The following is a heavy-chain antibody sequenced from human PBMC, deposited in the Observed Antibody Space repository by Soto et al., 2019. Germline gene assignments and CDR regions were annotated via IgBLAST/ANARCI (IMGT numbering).Heavy chain of an antibody. CDR3: ARDGRVVVVVAATHQAGWFDP. V-gene: IGHV1-69*01. D-gene: IGHD2-15*01. Sequence: QVQLVQSGAEVKKPGSSVKVSCKASGGTFSSYAISWVRQAPGQGLEWMGGIIPIFGTANYAQKFQGRVTITADESTSTAYMELSSLRSEDTAVYYCARDGRVVVVVAATHQAGWFDPWGQGTLVIVSS. J-gene: IGHJ5*02. CDR2: IIPIFGTA. CDR1: GGTFSSYA.